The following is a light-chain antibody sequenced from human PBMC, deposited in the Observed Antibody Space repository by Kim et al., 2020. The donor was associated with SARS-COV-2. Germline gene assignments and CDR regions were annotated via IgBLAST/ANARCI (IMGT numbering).Light chain of an antibody. CDR2: GAS. J-gene: IGKJ1*01. CDR1: QGIRND. Sequence: AIQMTQSPSSLSASVGDRVTITCRASQGIRNDLGWYQQRPGKAPKLLIYGASKLQSGDPARFGGSGSGTDFTLTISSLQPEDFATYYCLQHFDYPWTFGQGTKVDIK. CDR3: LQHFDYPWT. V-gene: IGKV1-6*01.